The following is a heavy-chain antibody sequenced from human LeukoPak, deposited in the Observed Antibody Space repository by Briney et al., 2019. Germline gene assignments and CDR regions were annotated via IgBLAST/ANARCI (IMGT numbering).Heavy chain of an antibody. J-gene: IGHJ4*02. CDR2: ISGSGGST. Sequence: PGGSLRLSCAASGFTFSSYAMSWVRQAPGKGLEWVSAISGSGGSTYYADTVKGRFTISRDNSKNTLYLQMNSLRAEDTAVYYCAKDLVRDGYNWYYWGQGTLVTVSS. CDR3: AKDLVRDGYNWYY. D-gene: IGHD5-24*01. CDR1: GFTFSSYA. V-gene: IGHV3-23*01.